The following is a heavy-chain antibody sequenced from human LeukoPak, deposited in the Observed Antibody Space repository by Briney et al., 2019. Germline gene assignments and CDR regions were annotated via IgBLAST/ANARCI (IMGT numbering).Heavy chain of an antibody. V-gene: IGHV1-2*02. CDR2: INPNSGGT. J-gene: IGHJ4*02. Sequence: ASVKLSCKASGYTFTGYYIHCVRQAPGQGLEWMGWINPNSGGTSFAQKFQDRVTMTRDTSISTAYMELSRLRSDDTAVYYCANFVVIPAAMYRVAYWGQGTLVTVSS. CDR1: GYTFTGYY. D-gene: IGHD2-2*01. CDR3: ANFVVIPAAMYRVAY.